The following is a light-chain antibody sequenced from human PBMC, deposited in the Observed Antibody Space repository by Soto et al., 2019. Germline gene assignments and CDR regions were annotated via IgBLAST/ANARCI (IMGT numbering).Light chain of an antibody. CDR3: SSSTSSNTLV. Sequence: QSVLTQPASVSASPGQSITISCSGGKNDIGSSDYVSWYQQHPGKAPKLIIYGVSYRPSGTSDRFSGSKSGNTASLTISGLQADDEADYYCSSSTSSNTLVFGGGTKVTVL. J-gene: IGLJ3*02. CDR1: KNDIGSSDY. V-gene: IGLV2-14*01. CDR2: GVS.